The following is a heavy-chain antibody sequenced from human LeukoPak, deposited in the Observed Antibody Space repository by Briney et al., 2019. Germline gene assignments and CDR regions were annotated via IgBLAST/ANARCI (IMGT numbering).Heavy chain of an antibody. CDR2: ISGSGGST. Sequence: TGGSLRLSCAASGFTFSSHAMSWVRQAPGKGLEWVSGISGSGGSTYYADSVKGRFTISRDNSKNILYLQMNSLRAEDTAVYYCAKGNAYNNYYYYNMDVWGQGTTVTVSS. V-gene: IGHV3-23*01. D-gene: IGHD3-16*01. CDR1: GFTFSSHA. CDR3: AKGNAYNNYYYYNMDV. J-gene: IGHJ6*02.